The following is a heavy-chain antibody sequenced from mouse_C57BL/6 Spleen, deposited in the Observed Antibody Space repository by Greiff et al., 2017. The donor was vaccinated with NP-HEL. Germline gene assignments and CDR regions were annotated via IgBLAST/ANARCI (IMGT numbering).Heavy chain of an antibody. CDR2: IRNKANGYTT. CDR1: GFTFTDYY. V-gene: IGHV7-3*01. CDR3: ARYNWDPFDY. Sequence: EVQLVESGGGLVQPGGSLSLSCAASGFTFTDYYMSWVRQPPGKALEWLGFIRNKANGYTTEYSASVKGRFTISRDNSQSILYLQMNALRAEDSATYYCARYNWDPFDYWGQGTTLTVSS. D-gene: IGHD4-1*01. J-gene: IGHJ2*01.